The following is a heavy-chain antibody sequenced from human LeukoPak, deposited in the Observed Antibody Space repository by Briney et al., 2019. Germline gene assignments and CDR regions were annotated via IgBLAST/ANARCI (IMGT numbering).Heavy chain of an antibody. V-gene: IGHV4-59*01. J-gene: IGHJ4*02. D-gene: IGHD3-22*01. CDR1: GGSISSYY. CDR3: ARLSLYYYDSSGYYARDY. Sequence: SETLSLTCTVSGGSISSYYWSWIRQPPGKGLEWIGYIYYSGSTNYNPSLKSRVTISVDTSKNQFSLKLSSVTAADTAVYYCARLSLYYYDSSGYYARDYWGQGTLVTVSS. CDR2: IYYSGST.